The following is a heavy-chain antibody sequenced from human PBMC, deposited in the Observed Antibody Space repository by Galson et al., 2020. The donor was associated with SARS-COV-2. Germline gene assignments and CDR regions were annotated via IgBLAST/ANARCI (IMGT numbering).Heavy chain of an antibody. J-gene: IGHJ6*03. CDR1: GGSFSGYS. Sequence: SETLSLTCAVYGGSFSGYSWTWIRQPPGKGLEWIGEINVGGNTNYSPSLRSRVTVSVDTSKNQFSLNLRSVTAADTAVYYCARGHRGVVPSPVLGLGPFYSYYYMDVWSKGTTVTVS. D-gene: IGHD3-16*01. CDR2: INVGGNT. CDR3: ARGHRGVVPSPVLGLGPFYSYYYMDV. V-gene: IGHV4-34*01.